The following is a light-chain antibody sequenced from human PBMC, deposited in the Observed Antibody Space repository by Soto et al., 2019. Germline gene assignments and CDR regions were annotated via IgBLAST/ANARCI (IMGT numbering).Light chain of an antibody. CDR2: EVS. CDR3: YSYTGSSTYV. J-gene: IGLJ1*01. V-gene: IGLV2-18*02. CDR1: SSDVGSYNR. Sequence: QSVLTQPPSVSGSPGQSVAISCTGTSSDVGSYNRVSWYQQPPGAAPKLMIYEVSNRPSGVPDRFSGSKSGNTASLTISGLQAEDEADYYCYSYTGSSTYVFGTGTKVTVL.